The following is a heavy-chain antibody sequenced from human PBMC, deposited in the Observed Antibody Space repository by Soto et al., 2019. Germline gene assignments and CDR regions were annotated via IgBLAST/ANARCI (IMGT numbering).Heavy chain of an antibody. CDR2: ISWNSNTI. J-gene: IGHJ4*02. CDR3: AKDTGPN. CDR1: GFTFDNYA. V-gene: IGHV3-9*01. Sequence: GGSLRLSFAVSGFTFDNYAMHWVRQAPGKGLEWVSGISWNSNTIAYADPVKGRFTISRDKAKNSLYLQMNSLRAEDTAFYYCAKDTGPNWGQGTLVTVSS.